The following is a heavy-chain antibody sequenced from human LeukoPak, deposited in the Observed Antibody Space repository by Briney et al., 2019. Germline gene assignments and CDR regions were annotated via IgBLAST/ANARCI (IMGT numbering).Heavy chain of an antibody. D-gene: IGHD3-22*01. CDR2: IGSSVSYI. CDR1: GFTFSIYS. CDR3: ARDQYYDSSGYYVFGY. Sequence: GGSLRLSCAASGFTFSIYSMNWVRQAPGKGLEWVSSIGSSVSYIYYADSVKGRFTISRDNAKNSLYLQMNSLRAEDTAVYYCARDQYYDSSGYYVFGYWGQGTLVTVSS. J-gene: IGHJ4*02. V-gene: IGHV3-21*04.